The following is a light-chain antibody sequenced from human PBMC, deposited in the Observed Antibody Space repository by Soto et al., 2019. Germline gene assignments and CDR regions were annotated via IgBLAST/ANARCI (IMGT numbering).Light chain of an antibody. CDR2: DVS. CDR3: SSYTSSSPVV. CDR1: SSDVGGYNY. Sequence: QSALTQPASVSGSPGQSITISCTGTSSDVGGYNYVSWYQQHPGKAPKLMIYDVSNRPSGVSNRFSGSKSGNTASLTVSGLQAEDGADYYCSSYTSSSPVVFGGGTKLTAL. J-gene: IGLJ2*01. V-gene: IGLV2-14*01.